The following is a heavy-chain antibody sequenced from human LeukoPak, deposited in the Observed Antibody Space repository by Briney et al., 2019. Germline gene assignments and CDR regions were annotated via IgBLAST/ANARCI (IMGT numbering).Heavy chain of an antibody. D-gene: IGHD3-22*01. J-gene: IGHJ3*02. V-gene: IGHV1-24*01. CDR3: ATLRWLLPLDAFDI. CDR2: FDPEDGGT. Sequence: ASVKVSCKVSGYALTELSMHWVRQAPGKGLEWMGGFDPEDGGTIYAQEFQGRVTMTEDTSTDTAYMELSSLRSEDTAVYCCATLRWLLPLDAFDIWGQGTMVTVSS. CDR1: GYALTELS.